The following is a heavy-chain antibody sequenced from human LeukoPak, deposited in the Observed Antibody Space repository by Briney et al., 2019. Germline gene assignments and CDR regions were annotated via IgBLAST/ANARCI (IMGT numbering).Heavy chain of an antibody. CDR1: GGSFSGYY. D-gene: IGHD4-17*01. CDR2: INHSGST. J-gene: IGHJ6*02. CDR3: ARGPIIYGDYAAYYYGMDV. Sequence: SETLSLTCAVYGGSFSGYYWSWIRQPPGKGLEWIGEINHSGSTNYNPSLKSRVTISVDTPKNQFSLKLSSVTAADTAVYYCARGPIIYGDYAAYYYGMDVWGQGTTVTVSS. V-gene: IGHV4-34*01.